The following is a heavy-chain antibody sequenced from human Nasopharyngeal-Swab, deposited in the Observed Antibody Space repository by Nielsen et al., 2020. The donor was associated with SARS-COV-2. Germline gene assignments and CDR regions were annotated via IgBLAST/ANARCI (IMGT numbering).Heavy chain of an antibody. V-gene: IGHV3-11*04. CDR2: ISSSGSTI. Sequence: LKISCSASGFTFSDYYMSWIRQAPGKGLEWVSYISSSGSTIYYADSVKGRFTISRDNAKNSLYLQMNSLRAEDTAVYYCARNLAAAHQYYFDYWGQGTLVTVSS. CDR3: ARNLAAAHQYYFDY. CDR1: GFTFSDYY. J-gene: IGHJ4*02. D-gene: IGHD6-13*01.